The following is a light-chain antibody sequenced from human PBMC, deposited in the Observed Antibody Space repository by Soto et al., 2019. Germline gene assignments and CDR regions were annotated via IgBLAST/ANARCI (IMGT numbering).Light chain of an antibody. Sequence: IVLTQSPGTLSLSPGERATLSCRTSQNIDSTYLAWYQQRPGQAPRLLIYRASSRATGIPDRFSGSGSGTDFTLTINRLEPEDFAVYYCQQHGSSPITFGQGTRLEIK. CDR3: QQHGSSPIT. CDR1: QNIDSTY. J-gene: IGKJ5*01. CDR2: RAS. V-gene: IGKV3-20*01.